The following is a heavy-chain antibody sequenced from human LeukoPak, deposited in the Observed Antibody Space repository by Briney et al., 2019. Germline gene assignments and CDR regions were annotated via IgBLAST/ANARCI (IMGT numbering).Heavy chain of an antibody. D-gene: IGHD6-19*01. CDR3: ARDQFQYSSGWYAFDI. V-gene: IGHV4-30-2*01. J-gene: IGHJ3*02. CDR1: GGSISSGGYY. CDR2: IYHSGST. Sequence: SETLSLTCTVSGGSISSGGYYWSWIRQPPGKSLEWIGYIYHSGSTYYNPSLKSRVTISVDRSKNQFSLKLSSVTAADTAVYYCARDQFQYSSGWYAFDIWGQGTMVTVSS.